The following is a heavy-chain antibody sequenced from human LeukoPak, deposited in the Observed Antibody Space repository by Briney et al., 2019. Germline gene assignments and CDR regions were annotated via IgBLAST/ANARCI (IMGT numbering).Heavy chain of an antibody. CDR1: GASISSYY. CDR3: ARVPPVVVITRSYWYFDL. CDR2: IYYSGST. Sequence: PSETLSLTCTVSGASISSYYWSWIRQPPGKGLEWIGYIYYSGSTNYNPSLKSRVTISVDTSKNQFSLKLSSVTAADTAVYYCARVPPVVVITRSYWYFDLWGRGTLVTVSS. V-gene: IGHV4-59*01. D-gene: IGHD3-22*01. J-gene: IGHJ2*01.